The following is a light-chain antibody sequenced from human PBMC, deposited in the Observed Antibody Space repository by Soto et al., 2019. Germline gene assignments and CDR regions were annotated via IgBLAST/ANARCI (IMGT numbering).Light chain of an antibody. Sequence: DIQMTQSPSSLSASVGDSVTITCRASQGISNNLAWYQQKPGQVPKLLIYGASTLQSGVPSRFSGSRSGTDFTLIISSLQPEDVATYYCQKYDSAPLTFGQGTKVDFK. CDR2: GAS. V-gene: IGKV1-27*01. J-gene: IGKJ1*01. CDR3: QKYDSAPLT. CDR1: QGISNN.